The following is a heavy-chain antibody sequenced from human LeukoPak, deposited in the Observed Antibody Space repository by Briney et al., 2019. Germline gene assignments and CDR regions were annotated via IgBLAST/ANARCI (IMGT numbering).Heavy chain of an antibody. J-gene: IGHJ1*01. D-gene: IGHD6-6*01. Sequence: GGSLRLSCAASGFTFSSYSMNWVRQAPGKGLEWVSSISSSSSYIYYADSVKGRFTISRDNAKNSLYLQMNSLRAEDTAVYYCAREAPIAARHPQGYFQHWGQGTLVTVSS. V-gene: IGHV3-21*01. CDR3: AREAPIAARHPQGYFQH. CDR1: GFTFSSYS. CDR2: ISSSSSYI.